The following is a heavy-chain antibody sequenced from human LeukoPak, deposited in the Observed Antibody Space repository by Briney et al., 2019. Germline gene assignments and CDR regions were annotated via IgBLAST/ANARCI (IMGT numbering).Heavy chain of an antibody. CDR2: IKQDGSER. CDR1: GFTFSRYW. J-gene: IGHJ4*02. CDR3: ARGEQCVY. D-gene: IGHD6-19*01. V-gene: IGHV3-7*04. Sequence: PGGSLRLSCATSGFTFSRYWMSWVRRAPGKGLEWVANIKQDGSERYYVDSVKGRFTISRDNAKNSLYLQMNSLRAEDTAVYYCARGEQCVYWGQGTLVTVSS.